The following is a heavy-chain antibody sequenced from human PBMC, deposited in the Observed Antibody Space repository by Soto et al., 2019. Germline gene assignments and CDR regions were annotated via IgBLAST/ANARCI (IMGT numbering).Heavy chain of an antibody. CDR1: GGSISSYY. V-gene: IGHV4-4*09. D-gene: IGHD4-17*01. Sequence: SETLSLTCTVSGGSISSYYWSWIRQPPGKGLEWIGYISNSGSTGYNPSLETRLSMSVDRSKNQFTLRLTSVTAADTAVYFCATESGSTYGYFDYWGQGTQVTVSS. CDR2: ISNSGST. CDR3: ATESGSTYGYFDY. J-gene: IGHJ4*02.